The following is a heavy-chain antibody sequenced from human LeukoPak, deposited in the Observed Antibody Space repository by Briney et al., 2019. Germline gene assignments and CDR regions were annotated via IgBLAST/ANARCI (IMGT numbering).Heavy chain of an antibody. CDR1: GFTFSSSA. CDR2: ISGSGGST. CDR3: AKEYCSGTSCYQVNY. V-gene: IGHV3-23*01. Sequence: GGSLRLSCAVSGFTFSSSAMSWVRQAPGKGLEWGSAISGSGGSTYYADSVKGRFTISRDNSKNTLYLQMNSLRAEDTAVYYCAKEYCSGTSCYQVNYWGQGTLVTVSS. D-gene: IGHD2-2*01. J-gene: IGHJ4*02.